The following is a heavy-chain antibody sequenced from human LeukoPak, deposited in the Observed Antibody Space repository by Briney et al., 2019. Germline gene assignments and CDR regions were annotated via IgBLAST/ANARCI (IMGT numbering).Heavy chain of an antibody. CDR2: INHSGST. CDR3: ARGWSRFDY. J-gene: IGHJ4*02. V-gene: IGHV4-34*01. CDR1: GGSFSGYY. D-gene: IGHD2-8*02. Sequence: SETLSLTCAVYGGSFSGYYWSWIRQPPGEGLEWIGEINHSGSTNYNPSLKSRVTISVDTSKNQFSLKLSSVTAADTAVYYCARGWSRFDYWGQGTLITVSS.